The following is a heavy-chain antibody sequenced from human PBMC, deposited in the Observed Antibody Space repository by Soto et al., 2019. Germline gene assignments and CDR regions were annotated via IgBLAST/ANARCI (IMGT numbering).Heavy chain of an antibody. CDR2: IWYDGSNK. Sequence: GGSLRLSCAASGFTFSSYGMHWVRQAPGKGLEWVAVIWYDGSNKYYADSVKGRFTISRDNSKNTLYLQMNSLRAEDTAVYYCARDSIISHPVEGTFQYFDYWGQGTLVTVSS. CDR3: ARDSIISHPVEGTFQYFDY. J-gene: IGHJ4*02. D-gene: IGHD3-10*01. CDR1: GFTFSSYG. V-gene: IGHV3-33*01.